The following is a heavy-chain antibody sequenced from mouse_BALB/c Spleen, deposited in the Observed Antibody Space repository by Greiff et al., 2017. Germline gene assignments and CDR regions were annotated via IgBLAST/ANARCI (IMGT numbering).Heavy chain of an antibody. V-gene: IGHV2-2*02. CDR3: ARYVLYVRAMDY. CDR2: IWSGGST. D-gene: IGHD2-10*02. J-gene: IGHJ4*01. Sequence: VKLMESGPGLVQPSQSLSITCTVSGFSLTSYGVHWVRQSPGKGLEWLGVIWSGGSTDYNAAFISRLSISKDNSKSQVFFKMNSLQANDTAIYYCARYVLYVRAMDYWGQGTSVTVSS. CDR1: GFSLTSYG.